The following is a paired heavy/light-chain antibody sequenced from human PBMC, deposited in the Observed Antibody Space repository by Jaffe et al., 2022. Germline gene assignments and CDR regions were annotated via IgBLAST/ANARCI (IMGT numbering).Light chain of an antibody. J-gene: IGLJ1*01. V-gene: IGLV3-1*01. CDR3: QAWDSSTAV. Sequence: SYELTQPPSVSVSPGQTASITCSGDKLGDKYACWYQQKPGQSPVLVIYQDSKRPSGIPERFSGSNSGNTATLTISGTQAMDEADYYCQAWDSSTAVFGTGTKVTVL. CDR1: KLGDKY. CDR2: QDS.
Heavy chain of an antibody. CDR3: ARVYRPTTVVTPTLGYYYYMDV. CDR2: INTNTGNP. Sequence: QVQLVQSGSELKKPGASVKVSCKASGYTFTSYAMNWVRQAPGQGLEWMGWINTNTGNPTYAQGFTGRFVFSLDTSVSTAYLQISSLKAEDTAVYYCARVYRPTTVVTPTLGYYYYMDVWGKGTTVTVSS. D-gene: IGHD4-17*01. V-gene: IGHV7-4-1*02. J-gene: IGHJ6*03. CDR1: GYTFTSYA.